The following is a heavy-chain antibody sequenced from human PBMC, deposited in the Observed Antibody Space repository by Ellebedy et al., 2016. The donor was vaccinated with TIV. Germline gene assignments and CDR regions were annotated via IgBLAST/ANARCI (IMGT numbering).Heavy chain of an antibody. Sequence: AASVKVSCKASGYTFIDYYVQWVRQAPGQGLEWLGWINPNSGDANYAPRFQGRVTLTRDTSLSTVYLDLSGLRSDDTALYFCARPSVPATGRRAFDIWGPGTMVTVSS. D-gene: IGHD6-13*01. CDR2: INPNSGDA. CDR1: GYTFIDYY. CDR3: ARPSVPATGRRAFDI. V-gene: IGHV1-2*02. J-gene: IGHJ3*02.